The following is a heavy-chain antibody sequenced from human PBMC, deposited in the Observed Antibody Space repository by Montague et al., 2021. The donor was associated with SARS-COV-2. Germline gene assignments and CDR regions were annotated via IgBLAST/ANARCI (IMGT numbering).Heavy chain of an antibody. CDR1: GGSISSSSYY. J-gene: IGHJ5*02. Sequence: SETLSLTCTVSGGSISSSSYYWGWIRQPPGKVLEWIGSIYYSGSTYYNPSLKSRVTISVDTSKNQLSLKLSSVTAADTAVYYCASEGIYGSGSYYNPFLLVGHWGQGTLVTVSS. V-gene: IGHV4-39*01. D-gene: IGHD3-10*01. CDR2: IYYSGST. CDR3: ASEGIYGSGSYYNPFLLVGH.